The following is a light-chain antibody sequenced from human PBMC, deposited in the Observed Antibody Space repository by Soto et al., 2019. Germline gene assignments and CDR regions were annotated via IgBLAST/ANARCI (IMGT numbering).Light chain of an antibody. J-gene: IGKJ4*01. CDR2: DAS. CDR3: QQRNSWPPLS. CDR1: QSVGTY. Sequence: EIVLTQSPATLSLSPGERATLSCRASQSVGTYLAWYQQKRGQAPRLLIFDASNQATGIPARFSSSGTWTDFPLTFGRPEAEDFSVFYCQQRNSWPPLSFGGGTKVEIK. V-gene: IGKV3-11*01.